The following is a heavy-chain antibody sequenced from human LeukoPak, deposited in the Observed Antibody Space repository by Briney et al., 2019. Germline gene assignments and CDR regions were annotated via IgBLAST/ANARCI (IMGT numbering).Heavy chain of an antibody. Sequence: SETLSLTCTVSGGSISSSPYYWDWIRQPPGKGLEWIGSFSYSGSTYYNPSLKSRVTISVDTSKNQFSLRLSSVTAADTAMFYCARRTFPLYFDYWGQGTLVTVSS. D-gene: IGHD2/OR15-2a*01. J-gene: IGHJ4*02. CDR3: ARRTFPLYFDY. CDR2: FSYSGST. V-gene: IGHV4-39*01. CDR1: GGSISSSPYY.